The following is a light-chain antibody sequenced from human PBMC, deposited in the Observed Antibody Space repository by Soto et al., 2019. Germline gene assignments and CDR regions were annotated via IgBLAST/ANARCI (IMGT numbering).Light chain of an antibody. CDR1: QSLLQSNGYNY. CDR2: FGS. Sequence: DIVMTQSPLSLPVTPGEPASISCSFSQSLLQSNGYNYLDWYLQKPGQSPQLLIYFGSYRASGVPDRFSGSGSCTDFTLKIRRVEAEDVGVYYCMQSQQSPPTFGQGTKVEI. V-gene: IGKV2-28*01. CDR3: MQSQQSPPT. J-gene: IGKJ1*01.